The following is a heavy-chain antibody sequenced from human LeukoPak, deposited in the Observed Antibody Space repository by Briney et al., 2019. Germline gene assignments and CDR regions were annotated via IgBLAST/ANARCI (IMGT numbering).Heavy chain of an antibody. J-gene: IGHJ4*02. Sequence: PGGSLRLSCTASGFTFSSYWMHWVRQAPGKGLVWVSHIGGDGTTTGYADSVKGRFTISRDNAKNTLYLQMNSLRVEDTAMYYCASSIVVPGHYWGQGTLVTVSS. CDR1: GFTFSSYW. V-gene: IGHV3-74*01. CDR2: IGGDGTTT. D-gene: IGHD6-19*01. CDR3: ASSIVVPGHY.